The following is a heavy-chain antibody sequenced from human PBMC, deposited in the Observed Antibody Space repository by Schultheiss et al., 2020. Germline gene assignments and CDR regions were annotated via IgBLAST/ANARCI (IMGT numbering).Heavy chain of an antibody. CDR3: ARMVRGGVFDY. J-gene: IGHJ4*02. Sequence: GGSLSLSCAASGFTFSSYAMSWVRQAPGKGLEYVSAISSNGGSTYYADSVKGRFTISRDNSKNTLYLQMNSLRAEDTAVYYCARMVRGGVFDYWGQGTLVNGYS. D-gene: IGHD3-10*01. CDR1: GFTFSSYA. CDR2: ISSNGGST. V-gene: IGHV3-23*01.